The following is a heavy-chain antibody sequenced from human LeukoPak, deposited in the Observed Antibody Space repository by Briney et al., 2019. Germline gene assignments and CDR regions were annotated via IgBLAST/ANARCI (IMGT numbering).Heavy chain of an antibody. CDR1: GYTFTGDY. Sequence: ASVKVSCKASGYTFTGDYMHWVRQAPGQGLEWMGWINPNSGGTNYAQKFQGRVTMTRDTSISTAYMELSRLRSDDTAVYYCARDRAVDIVAIPDYWGQGTLVTVSS. V-gene: IGHV1-2*02. CDR2: INPNSGGT. J-gene: IGHJ4*02. CDR3: ARDRAVDIVAIPDY. D-gene: IGHD5-12*01.